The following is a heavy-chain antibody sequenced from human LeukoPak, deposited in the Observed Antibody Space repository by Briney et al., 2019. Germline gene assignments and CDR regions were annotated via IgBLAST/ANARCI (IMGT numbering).Heavy chain of an antibody. V-gene: IGHV3-23*01. CDR2: IGGRDDRT. CDR1: GFTFTGHT. CDR3: AKDPNPFYDFWSGYK. Sequence: PGGSLRLSCAASGFTFTGHTMTWLRQAPGKGLEGVSIIGGRDDRTYYADSVKGRFTISRDNSKNILYLQMNSLRAEDTAVYYCAKDPNPFYDFWSGYKWGQGTLVTVSS. J-gene: IGHJ4*02. D-gene: IGHD3-3*01.